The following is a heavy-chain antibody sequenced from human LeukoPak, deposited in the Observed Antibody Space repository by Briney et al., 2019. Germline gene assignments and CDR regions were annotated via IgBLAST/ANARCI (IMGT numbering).Heavy chain of an antibody. CDR3: ARSQGQYDSWSGYYHPYFDY. V-gene: IGHV4-34*01. Sequence: PSETLSLTCAVYGGSFSGYYWSWIRQPPGKGLKWIGEINHSGSTNYNPSLKSRVTISVDTSKNQFSLKLSSVTAADTAVYYCARSQGQYDSWSGYYHPYFDYWGQGTLVTVSS. CDR2: INHSGST. D-gene: IGHD3-3*01. J-gene: IGHJ4*02. CDR1: GGSFSGYY.